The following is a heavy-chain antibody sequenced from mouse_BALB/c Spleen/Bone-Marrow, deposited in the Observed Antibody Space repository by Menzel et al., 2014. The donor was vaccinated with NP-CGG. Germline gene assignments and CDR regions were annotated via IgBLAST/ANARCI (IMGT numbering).Heavy chain of an antibody. CDR2: IDPANGNT. D-gene: IGHD1-1*01. CDR1: GFNIKDTY. CDR3: ASYYYGSSLFAY. J-gene: IGHJ3*01. V-gene: IGHV14-3*02. Sequence: VQLQQSGAGLVKPGASVKLSCTASGFNIKDTYMHWVKQRPEQGLEWIGRIDPANGNTKYDPKFQGKATITADTSSNTAYLQLSSLTSEDTAVYYCASYYYGSSLFAYWGQGTPVTVSA.